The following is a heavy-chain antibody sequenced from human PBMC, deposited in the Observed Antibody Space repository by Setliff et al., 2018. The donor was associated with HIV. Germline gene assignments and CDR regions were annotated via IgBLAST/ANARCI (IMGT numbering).Heavy chain of an antibody. J-gene: IGHJ4*02. Sequence: GGSLRLSCAASGFTFSNAWMSWVRQAPGKGLEWVGRIKSNADGGTTDYAAPVKGRITISRDDSKNTLYLQMNSLKTEDTAVYYCTTGYYYGSGSPDYWGQGTPVTVSS. CDR2: IKSNADGGTT. D-gene: IGHD3-10*01. CDR1: GFTFSNAW. V-gene: IGHV3-15*01. CDR3: TTGYYYGSGSPDY.